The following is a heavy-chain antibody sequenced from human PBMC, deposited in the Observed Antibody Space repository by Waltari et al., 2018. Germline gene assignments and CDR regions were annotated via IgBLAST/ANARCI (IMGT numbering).Heavy chain of an antibody. CDR1: GFPFSSYS. V-gene: IGHV3-21*01. CDR2: ISSSSSYI. CDR3: ARDLGLELREEAFDI. D-gene: IGHD1-7*01. J-gene: IGHJ3*02. Sequence: EVQLVESGGGLVKPGGSLRLSCAASGFPFSSYSMNWVRQAPGKGLEWVSSISSSSSYIYYADSVKGRFTISRDNAKNSLYLQMNSLRAEDTAVYYCARDLGLELREEAFDIWGQGTMVTVSS.